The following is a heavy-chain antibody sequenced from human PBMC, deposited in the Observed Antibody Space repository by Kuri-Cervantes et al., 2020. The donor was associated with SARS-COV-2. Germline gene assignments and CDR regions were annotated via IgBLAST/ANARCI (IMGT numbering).Heavy chain of an antibody. Sequence: SETLSLTCTVSGGSISSYYWSWIRQPAGKGLEWIGRIYTSGSTNYNPSLKSRVTISVDTSKNQFSLKLSSVTAADTAVYYCASKGQLEDAFDIWGQGTMVTVSS. J-gene: IGHJ3*02. V-gene: IGHV4-4*07. D-gene: IGHD6-6*01. CDR1: GGSISSYY. CDR2: IYTSGST. CDR3: ASKGQLEDAFDI.